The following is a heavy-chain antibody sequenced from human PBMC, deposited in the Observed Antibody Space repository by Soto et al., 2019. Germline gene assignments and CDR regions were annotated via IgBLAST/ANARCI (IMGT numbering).Heavy chain of an antibody. J-gene: IGHJ3*02. CDR3: AKEDYCGNSIPNDAFDI. Sequence: EVQLLESGGGLVQPGGSLRLSCAASGFTFSSYAMSWVRQAPGKGLEWVSAISGSGGSTYYADSVKGRFTISRDNSKNTLYMQMNSFRAEDTAVYYCAKEDYCGNSIPNDAFDIWGQGTMVTVSS. CDR2: ISGSGGST. V-gene: IGHV3-23*01. D-gene: IGHD4-17*01. CDR1: GFTFSSYA.